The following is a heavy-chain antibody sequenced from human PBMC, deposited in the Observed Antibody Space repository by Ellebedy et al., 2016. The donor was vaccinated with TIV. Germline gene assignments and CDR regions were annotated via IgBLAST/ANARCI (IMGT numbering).Heavy chain of an antibody. CDR1: GPSIDSNSYY. D-gene: IGHD3-10*01. CDR2: VYSSGST. J-gene: IGHJ3*02. V-gene: IGHV4-39*06. CDR3: ASRTIRGPPVFDI. Sequence: SETLSLTXSVSGPSIDSNSYYWGWIRQPPGKGLEWMASVYSSGSTFYNPSLKSRVTISRERSTNQIALNLTSVTAADTAVYYCASRTIRGPPVFDIWGLGTMVTVSS.